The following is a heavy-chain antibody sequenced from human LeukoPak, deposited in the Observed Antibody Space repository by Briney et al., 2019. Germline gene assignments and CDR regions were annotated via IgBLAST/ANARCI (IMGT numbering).Heavy chain of an antibody. J-gene: IGHJ4*02. Sequence: GGSLRLSCAASGFTFSSYAMHWVRQAPGKGLEWVAVISYDGSNKYYADSVKGRFTISRDNSKNTLYLQMNSLRAEDTAVYYCARWGAITIGYFGYWGQGTLVTVSS. V-gene: IGHV3-30*04. CDR2: ISYDGSNK. CDR3: ARWGAITIGYFGY. D-gene: IGHD3-3*01. CDR1: GFTFSSYA.